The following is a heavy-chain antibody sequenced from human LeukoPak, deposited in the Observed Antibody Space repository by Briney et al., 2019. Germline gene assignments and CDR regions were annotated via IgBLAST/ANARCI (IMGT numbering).Heavy chain of an antibody. Sequence: GGSLRLSCAASGFTFGSYALSWVRQAPGKGLEWVSFISPSGDRTSNADSVEGRFTISRDNPRNTLYLQMNSLRDEDTAVYYCAIMHGYYDGSGYWVQWGQGTLVTVSS. CDR3: AIMHGYYDGSGYWVQ. J-gene: IGHJ4*02. CDR1: GFTFGSYA. CDR2: ISPSGDRT. V-gene: IGHV3-23*01. D-gene: IGHD3-22*01.